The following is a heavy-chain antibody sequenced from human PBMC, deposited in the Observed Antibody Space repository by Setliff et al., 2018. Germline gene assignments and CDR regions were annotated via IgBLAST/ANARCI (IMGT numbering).Heavy chain of an antibody. CDR2: INPSGTT. Sequence: PSETLSLTCTFYGGPFSDYDWGWVRQTPGEGLEWIAEINPSGTTNYIPSLKSRLTISVDTSKRQFSLKLISVTAADTAVYYCRFWSYVYKNDYWAQGTLVTVSS. J-gene: IGHJ4*02. D-gene: IGHD3-16*01. V-gene: IGHV4-34*01. CDR3: RFWSYVYKNDY. CDR1: GGPFSDYD.